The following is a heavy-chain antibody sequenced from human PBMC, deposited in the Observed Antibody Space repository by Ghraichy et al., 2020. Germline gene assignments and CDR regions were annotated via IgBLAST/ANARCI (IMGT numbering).Heavy chain of an antibody. J-gene: IGHJ4*02. CDR2: IKQDGSEK. Sequence: GSLRLSCAASGFTFSNYWMTWIRQAPGKGLDWVASIKQDGSEKYYVDSVKGRFTISRDNAKNSLYLQMNSLRTEDTAVYYCERNLGVTVWGQGTLVTVSS. CDR1: GFTFSNYW. CDR3: ERNLGVTV. D-gene: IGHD3-3*01. V-gene: IGHV3-7*01.